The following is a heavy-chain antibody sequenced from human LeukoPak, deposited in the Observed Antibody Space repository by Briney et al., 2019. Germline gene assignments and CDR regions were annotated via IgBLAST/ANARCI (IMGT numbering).Heavy chain of an antibody. V-gene: IGHV3-7*01. Sequence: PGGSLRLSCAGSGFMNSNSWMNWVRQAPGKGLEWVANIKQHGSEKYYVDSVEGRFTISRDNAKNSLYLQMNSLRAEDTAVYYCARGGTTVTARDYFDYWGQGTLVTVSS. CDR3: ARGGTTVTARDYFDY. CDR1: GFMNSNSW. J-gene: IGHJ4*02. D-gene: IGHD4-11*01. CDR2: IKQHGSEK.